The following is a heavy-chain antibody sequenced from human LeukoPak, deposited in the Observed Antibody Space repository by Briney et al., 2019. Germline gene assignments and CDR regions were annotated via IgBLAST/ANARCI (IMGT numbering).Heavy chain of an antibody. CDR2: ISYDGSNK. Sequence: PGGSLRLSCAASGFTFSDYYMSWIRQAPGKGLEWVAVISYDGSNKYYADSVKGRFTISRDNSKNTLYLQMNSLRAEDTAVYYCARDQAAYRRGWFDPWGQGTLVTVSS. CDR1: GFTFSDYY. J-gene: IGHJ5*02. V-gene: IGHV3-30*03. D-gene: IGHD6-13*01. CDR3: ARDQAAYRRGWFDP.